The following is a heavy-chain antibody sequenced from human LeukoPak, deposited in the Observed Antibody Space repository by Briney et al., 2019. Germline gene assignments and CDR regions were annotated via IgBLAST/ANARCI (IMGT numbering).Heavy chain of an antibody. J-gene: IGHJ5*02. Sequence: KRSETLSLTCSVSGDSISSGNYYWGWIRQPPGKGLEWIGNLYYSGSTYYYPPFKSRVTISVDTSKNQFSLKLSSVTAADTAVYYCASDRSSWNPGAPSWGQGTLVTVSS. CDR1: GDSISSGNYY. V-gene: IGHV4-39*01. CDR3: ASDRSSWNPGAPS. D-gene: IGHD6-13*01. CDR2: LYYSGST.